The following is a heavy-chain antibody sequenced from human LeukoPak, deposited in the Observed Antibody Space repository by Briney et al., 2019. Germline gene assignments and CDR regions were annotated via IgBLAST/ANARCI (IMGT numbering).Heavy chain of an antibody. CDR2: IIPTFGTA. Sequence: SVKVSCKASGGTFSSYAISWVRQAPGQGLEWMGGIIPTFGTANYAQKFQGRVTITTDESTSTAYMELSSLRSEDTAVYYCSFDCSSTSCYQDYWGQGTLVTVSS. CDR1: GGTFSSYA. CDR3: SFDCSSTSCYQDY. D-gene: IGHD2-2*01. V-gene: IGHV1-69*05. J-gene: IGHJ4*02.